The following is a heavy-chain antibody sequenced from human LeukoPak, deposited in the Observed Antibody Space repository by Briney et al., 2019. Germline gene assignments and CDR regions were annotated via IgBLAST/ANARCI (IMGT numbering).Heavy chain of an antibody. CDR3: TRDDWNPDF. V-gene: IGHV4-38-2*02. Sequence: KPSETLSLTCSVSGYSISRGYHWGRIRQPPGKGLEWIGSAHRSGSTYYNPSLKSRVTISADTSKNQFSLKLTSVAAADTAVYYCTRDDWNPDFWGQGTLVTVSS. J-gene: IGHJ4*02. D-gene: IGHD1-1*01. CDR1: GYSISRGYH. CDR2: AHRSGST.